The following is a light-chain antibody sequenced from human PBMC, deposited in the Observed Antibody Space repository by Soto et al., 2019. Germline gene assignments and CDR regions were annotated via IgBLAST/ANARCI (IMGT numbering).Light chain of an antibody. CDR1: QSVSSY. CDR2: DAS. CDR3: QQSSNWPWT. V-gene: IGKV3-15*01. J-gene: IGKJ1*01. Sequence: EIVLTQSPATLSSSPGETATLSCRASQSVSSYLAWYQQRPGQAPRLLIYDASTRATGIPTRFSGSGSGTEFTPTISSLQSDDFVVYYCQQSSNWPWTFGQGTKVDIK.